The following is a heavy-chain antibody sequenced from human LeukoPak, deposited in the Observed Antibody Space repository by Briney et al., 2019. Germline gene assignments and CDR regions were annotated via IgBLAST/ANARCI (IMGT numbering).Heavy chain of an antibody. CDR2: ISDSGSST. CDR3: AKRGVVIRVVLVMFNKGAYYFES. D-gene: IGHD3-10*01. J-gene: IGHJ4*02. CDR1: GITLSNYG. V-gene: IGHV3-23*01. Sequence: GGSLRLSCAVSGITLSNYGMSWVRQAPGKGLEWVAGISDSGSSTKYADPVKGRITISRDNPKNTLFLQINILGAESAALYCCAKRGVVIRVVLVMFNKGAYYFESWGEGGLVTVSS.